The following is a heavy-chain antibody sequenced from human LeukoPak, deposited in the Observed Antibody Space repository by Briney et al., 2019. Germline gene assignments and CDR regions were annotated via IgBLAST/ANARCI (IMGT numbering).Heavy chain of an antibody. V-gene: IGHV3-7*01. CDR1: GFTFSSYW. CDR2: IKQDGSEK. J-gene: IGHJ6*03. CDR3: ARDAVSITIFGVDLGTEYYYYYYMDV. Sequence: HPGGSLRLSCAASGFTFSSYWMSWVRQAPGKGLEWVANIKQDGSEKYYVDSVKGRFTISRDNAKNSLYLQMNSLRAEDTAVYYCARDAVSITIFGVDLGTEYYYYYYMDVWGKGTTVTVSS. D-gene: IGHD3-3*01.